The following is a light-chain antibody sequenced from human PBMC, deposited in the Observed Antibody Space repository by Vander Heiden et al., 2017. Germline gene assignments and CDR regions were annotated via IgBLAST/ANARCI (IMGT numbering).Light chain of an antibody. V-gene: IGKV1-8*01. CDR2: AAS. Sequence: AIRMTPSPSSFSASTGDRVTITCLASQSNSSYLAWYQQKPGKAPKLLIYAASTLQSGVPSRFSGSGSGTDFTLTISCLQSEDFATYYCQQYYSYPLAFGQGTKVEIK. CDR3: QQYYSYPLA. CDR1: QSNSSY. J-gene: IGKJ1*01.